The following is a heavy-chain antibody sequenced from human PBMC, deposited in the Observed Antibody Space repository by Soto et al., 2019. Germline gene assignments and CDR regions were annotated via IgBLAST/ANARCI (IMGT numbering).Heavy chain of an antibody. V-gene: IGHV3-74*01. D-gene: IGHD3-10*01. CDR2: INSDGSST. Sequence: EVQLVESGGGLVQPGGSLRLSCAASGFTFSSYWMHWVRQAPGKGLVWVSRINSDGSSTSYPDSVKGRFTISRDNAKNTLYLQMNSLRAEDTAVYYCAREPYYYGAGSYWNFFDYWGQGTLVTVSS. CDR3: AREPYYYGAGSYWNFFDY. CDR1: GFTFSSYW. J-gene: IGHJ4*02.